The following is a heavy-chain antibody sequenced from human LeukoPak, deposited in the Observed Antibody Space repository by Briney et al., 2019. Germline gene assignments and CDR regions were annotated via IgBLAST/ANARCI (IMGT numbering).Heavy chain of an antibody. J-gene: IGHJ4*02. D-gene: IGHD1-7*01. CDR2: IRYDGSNK. V-gene: IGHV3-30*02. CDR3: ARGNYSSFDY. Sequence: GGSLRLSCAASGFTFSSYGMHWVRQAPGKGLEWVAFIRYDGSNKYYADSVKGRFTISRDNAKNSLYLQMNNLRAEDTAVYYCARGNYSSFDYWGQGTLVTVSS. CDR1: GFTFSSYG.